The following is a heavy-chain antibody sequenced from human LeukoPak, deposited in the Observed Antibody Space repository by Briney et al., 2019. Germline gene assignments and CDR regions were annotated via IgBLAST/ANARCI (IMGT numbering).Heavy chain of an antibody. CDR2: ISYDGSNK. D-gene: IGHD2-2*01. V-gene: IGHV3-30-3*01. CDR3: ARDPQDIVVVPAAGVYYYYYMDV. Sequence: GGSLRLSCAASGFTFSSYAMHWVRQAPGKGLEWVAVISYDGSNKYYADSVKGRFTISRDNSKNTLYLQMNSLRAEDTAVYYCARDPQDIVVVPAAGVYYYYYMDVWGKGTTVTVSS. CDR1: GFTFSSYA. J-gene: IGHJ6*03.